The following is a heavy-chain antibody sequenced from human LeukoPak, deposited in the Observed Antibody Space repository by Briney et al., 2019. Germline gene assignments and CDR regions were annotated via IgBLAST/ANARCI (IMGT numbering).Heavy chain of an antibody. CDR2: IDWSGDST. D-gene: IGHD6-6*01. V-gene: IGHV3-20*04. J-gene: IGHJ4*02. CDR3: VRDRLRADS. CDR1: GFIFDSYD. Sequence: GGSLRLSCAASGFIFDSYDMLWVRQAPGKGLEWVATIDWSGDSTVYADSVKGRLTISRDNARNSLYLQMNSLRAEDTAFYYCVRDRLRADSWGQGTLVTVSS.